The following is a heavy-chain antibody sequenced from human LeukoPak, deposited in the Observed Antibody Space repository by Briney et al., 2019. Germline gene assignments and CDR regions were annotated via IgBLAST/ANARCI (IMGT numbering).Heavy chain of an antibody. D-gene: IGHD1-26*01. CDR1: GYTFTGYY. Sequence: ASVKVSCKASGYTFTGYYMHWVRQAPGQGLEWMGWINPNSGGTNYAQNFQGRVTMTRDTSISTAYMELSRLTSDDTAGYYCARGRGVYGGSFYNRFDPWGQGTLVTVSS. CDR2: INPNSGGT. V-gene: IGHV1-2*02. J-gene: IGHJ5*02. CDR3: ARGRGVYGGSFYNRFDP.